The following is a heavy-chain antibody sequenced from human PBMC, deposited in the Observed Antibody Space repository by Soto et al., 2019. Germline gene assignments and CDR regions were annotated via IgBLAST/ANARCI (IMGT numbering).Heavy chain of an antibody. Sequence: QVQLEESGGGVVQPGRSLRLSCAASGFTFSDYSLHWVRQAPGKGLEWVAVLSYDGSNKYNAESVKGRFNISRDNSKNTLYLEMNSLRAEDTAVYYCARTTVVSGTPAFDHWGQGTLVTVSS. V-gene: IGHV3-30-3*01. CDR3: ARTTVVSGTPAFDH. D-gene: IGHD6-19*01. CDR2: LSYDGSNK. J-gene: IGHJ4*02. CDR1: GFTFSDYS.